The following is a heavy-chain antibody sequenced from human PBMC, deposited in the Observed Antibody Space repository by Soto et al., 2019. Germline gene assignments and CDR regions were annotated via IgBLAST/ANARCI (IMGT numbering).Heavy chain of an antibody. CDR3: ARAETYCSGGSCYDPYYYGMDV. CDR1: GGSFSGYY. Sequence: SETLSLTCAVYGGSFSGYYWTWIRQPPGTGLEWIGEINHSGSTNYNPSLKSRVTISVDTSKNQFSLKLSSVTAADTAVYYCARAETYCSGGSCYDPYYYGMDVWGQGTTVTVSS. D-gene: IGHD2-15*01. V-gene: IGHV4-34*01. CDR2: INHSGST. J-gene: IGHJ6*02.